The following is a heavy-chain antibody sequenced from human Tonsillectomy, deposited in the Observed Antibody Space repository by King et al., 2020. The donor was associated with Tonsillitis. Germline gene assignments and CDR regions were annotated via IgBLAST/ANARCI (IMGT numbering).Heavy chain of an antibody. Sequence: TLQESGPALVKPTQTLTLACTFSGFSLSTPGMSVSWIRQPPGKALEWLALIDWDDDKFYSTSLKTRLTISKDTSKAQVVLTLTNLHPVDTGTYYCARTGMGTTEAFDIWGQGTVVTVSS. CDR1: GFSLSTPGMS. D-gene: IGHD1/OR15-1a*01. CDR2: IDWDDDK. CDR3: ARTGMGTTEAFDI. V-gene: IGHV2-70*01. J-gene: IGHJ3*02.